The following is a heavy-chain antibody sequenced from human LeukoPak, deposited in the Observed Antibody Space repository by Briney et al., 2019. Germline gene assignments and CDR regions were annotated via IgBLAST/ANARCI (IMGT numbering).Heavy chain of an antibody. Sequence: PGGSLRLSCAASGFTFSSYNMNWVRQTPGQGLERVSSITSGSSHIYYADSVKGRFTISRDNAKSSLYLQMNSLRAEDTAVYYCARDPYSGSYGADYYYYMDVCGKGTTVTISS. V-gene: IGHV3-21*01. CDR2: ITSGSSHI. D-gene: IGHD1-26*01. J-gene: IGHJ6*03. CDR3: ARDPYSGSYGADYYYYMDV. CDR1: GFTFSSYN.